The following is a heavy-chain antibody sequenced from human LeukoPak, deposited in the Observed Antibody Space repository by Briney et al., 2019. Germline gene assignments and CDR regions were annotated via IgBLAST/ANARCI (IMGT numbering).Heavy chain of an antibody. CDR3: ARAHGAVLRYFDWSPRPSDY. CDR2: ISSSSSYI. D-gene: IGHD3-9*01. J-gene: IGHJ4*02. V-gene: IGHV3-21*01. Sequence: GGSLRLSCAASGFTFSSYSMNWVRQAPGKGLEWVSSISSSSSYIYYADSVKGRFTISRDNAKNSLYLQMNSLRAEDTAVYYCARAHGAVLRYFDWSPRPSDYSGQGTLVTVSS. CDR1: GFTFSSYS.